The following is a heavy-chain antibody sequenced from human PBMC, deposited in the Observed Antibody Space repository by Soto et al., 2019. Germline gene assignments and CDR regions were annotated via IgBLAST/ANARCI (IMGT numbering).Heavy chain of an antibody. Sequence: PSETLSLTCAVYGGSFSGYYWSWIRQPPGKGLEWIGEINYSGSTNYNPSLKSRVTISVDTSKNQFSLKLSSVTAADTAVYYCARLSYDFWSGYPRTRDYYYSYMDVWGEGTTVTVSS. CDR1: GGSFSGYY. V-gene: IGHV4-34*01. CDR2: INYSGST. D-gene: IGHD3-3*01. CDR3: ARLSYDFWSGYPRTRDYYYSYMDV. J-gene: IGHJ6*03.